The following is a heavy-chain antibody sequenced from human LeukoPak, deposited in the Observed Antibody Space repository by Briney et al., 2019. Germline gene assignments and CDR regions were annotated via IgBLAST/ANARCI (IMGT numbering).Heavy chain of an antibody. CDR2: ISYDGSNK. J-gene: IGHJ6*03. V-gene: IGHV3-30*04. CDR3: AKVPPTQQLVAYYYYYMDV. Sequence: TGRSLRLSCTASGFSFGDYSMNWVRQAPGKGLEWVAVISYDGSNKYYADSVKGRFTISRDNSKNTLYLQMNSLRAEDTAVYYCAKVPPTQQLVAYYYYYMDVWGKGTTVTISS. CDR1: GFSFGDYS. D-gene: IGHD6-13*01.